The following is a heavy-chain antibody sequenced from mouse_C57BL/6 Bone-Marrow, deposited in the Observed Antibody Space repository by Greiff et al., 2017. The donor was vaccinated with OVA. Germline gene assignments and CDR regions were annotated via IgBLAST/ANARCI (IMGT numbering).Heavy chain of an antibody. CDR3: ARDYYALVLFDY. J-gene: IGHJ2*01. CDR2: IYPRSGNT. V-gene: IGHV1-81*01. D-gene: IGHD1-1*01. Sequence: VQLQESGAELARPGASVKLSCKASGYTFTSYGISWVKQRTGQGLEWIGEIYPRSGNTYYNEKFKGKATLTADKSSSTAYMELRSLTSEDSAVYFCARDYYALVLFDYWGQGTTLTVSS. CDR1: GYTFTSYG.